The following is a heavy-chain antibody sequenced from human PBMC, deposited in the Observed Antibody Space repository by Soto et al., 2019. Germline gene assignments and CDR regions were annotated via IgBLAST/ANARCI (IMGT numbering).Heavy chain of an antibody. J-gene: IGHJ4*02. V-gene: IGHV4-61*01. Sequence: QVQLQESGPGLVKPSETLSLTCTVSGGSVSSGSYYWSWIRQPPGKGLEWIGYIYYSGRTKYNPSLKSRVTISVDRSKNQFSLKLSSVTAADTAVYYCARVRSSGDSLGYWGQGTLVTVSS. CDR2: IYYSGRT. D-gene: IGHD3-22*01. CDR1: GGSVSSGSYY. CDR3: ARVRSSGDSLGY.